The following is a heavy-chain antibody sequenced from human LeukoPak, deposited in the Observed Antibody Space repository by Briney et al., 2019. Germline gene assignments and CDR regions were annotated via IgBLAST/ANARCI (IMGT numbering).Heavy chain of an antibody. CDR2: INPSGGST. Sequence: GASVKVSCKASGYTFTSYYMHWVRQAPGQGLEWMGIINPSGGSTSYAQKFQGRVTMTRDTSTSTVYMELSSLRSEDTAVYYCARGYPYGSGSYDWFDPWGQGTLVTASS. V-gene: IGHV1-46*01. CDR1: GYTFTSYY. J-gene: IGHJ5*02. D-gene: IGHD3-10*01. CDR3: ARGYPYGSGSYDWFDP.